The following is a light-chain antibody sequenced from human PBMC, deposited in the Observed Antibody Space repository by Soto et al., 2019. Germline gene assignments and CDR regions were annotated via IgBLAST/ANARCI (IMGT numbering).Light chain of an antibody. Sequence: EIVMTQSPATLSVSPGERATLSCRASLSVSGNLAWYQQKPGQAPRLLIYGASTRATGVPARFSGSGSGTEFTLTISSLQSEDFALYHCQQYHNWPPFTFGGGTKVEI. CDR3: QQYHNWPPFT. CDR1: LSVSGN. J-gene: IGKJ4*01. V-gene: IGKV3-15*01. CDR2: GAS.